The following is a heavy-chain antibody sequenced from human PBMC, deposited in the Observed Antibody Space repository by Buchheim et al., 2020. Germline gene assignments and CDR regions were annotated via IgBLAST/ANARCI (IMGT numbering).Heavy chain of an antibody. V-gene: IGHV4-31*03. CDR1: GGSISSGGYY. CDR3: ARSTRILRFLEWLSNGMDV. J-gene: IGHJ6*02. CDR2: IYYSGST. Sequence: QVQLQESGPGLVKPSQTLSLTCTVSGGSISSGGYYWSWIRQHPGKGLEWIGYIYYSGSTYYNPSLKSRVTISVDTSKNQLSLKLSSVTAADTAVYYCARSTRILRFLEWLSNGMDVWGQGTT. D-gene: IGHD3-3*01.